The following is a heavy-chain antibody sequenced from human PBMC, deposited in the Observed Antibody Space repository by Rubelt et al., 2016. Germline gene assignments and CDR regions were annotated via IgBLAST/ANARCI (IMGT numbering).Heavy chain of an antibody. Sequence: QVQLQQWGAGLLKPSETLSLTCAVYGGSFSGYYWSWIRQPPGKGLEWIGEINHSGSTNYNPSRNVGATISLDTSTNHFSLRLCSGTAADTAVYYCARDPIVPAARLSDAFDIWGQGTMVTVSS. J-gene: IGHJ3*02. V-gene: IGHV4-34*01. D-gene: IGHD2-2*01. CDR1: GGSFSGYY. CDR3: ARDPIVPAARLSDAFDI. CDR2: INHSGST.